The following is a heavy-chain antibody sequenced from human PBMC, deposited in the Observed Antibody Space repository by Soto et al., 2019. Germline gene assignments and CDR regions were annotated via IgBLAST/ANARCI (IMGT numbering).Heavy chain of an antibody. Sequence: VKVSCQASNYTFTSYGISWVRQARGQGLEWMGGILPIFATAYYAQKFQGRVTITADKSTSTAYMELTSLSSEDTAVYYCAGRCDSTTCLGHFDYWGQGTLVTVSS. CDR3: AGRCDSTTCLGHFDY. CDR2: ILPIFATA. D-gene: IGHD2-2*01. J-gene: IGHJ4*02. CDR1: NYTFTSYG. V-gene: IGHV1-69*06.